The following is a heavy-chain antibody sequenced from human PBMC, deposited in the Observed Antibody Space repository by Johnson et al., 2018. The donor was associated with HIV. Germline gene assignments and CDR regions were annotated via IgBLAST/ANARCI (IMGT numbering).Heavy chain of an antibody. CDR2: IKSKTDGGTT. CDR3: TTWPYYYDTSEDAFDI. D-gene: IGHD3-22*01. J-gene: IGHJ3*02. CDR1: GFTISTFW. Sequence: VQLVESGGGLIQPGGSLRLSCEVSGFTISTFWMHWVRQVPGKGLEWVGRIKSKTDGGTTDYAAPVKGRFTISRDDSKNTLYLQMNSLKTEDTAVYYCTTWPYYYDTSEDAFDIWGQGTMVTVSS. V-gene: IGHV3-15*01.